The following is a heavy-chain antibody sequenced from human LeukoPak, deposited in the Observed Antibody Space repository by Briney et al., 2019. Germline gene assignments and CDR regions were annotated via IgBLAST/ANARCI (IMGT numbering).Heavy chain of an antibody. D-gene: IGHD4-17*01. Sequence: SETLSLTCTVSGGSISSGSYYWGWIRQPPGKGLEWIGSIYYSGSTYYNPSLKSRVTISVDTSKNQFSLKLSSVTAADTAVYYCALNGDYGGFDPWGQGTLVTVSS. CDR1: GGSISSGSYY. CDR2: IYYSGST. V-gene: IGHV4-39*01. CDR3: ALNGDYGGFDP. J-gene: IGHJ5*02.